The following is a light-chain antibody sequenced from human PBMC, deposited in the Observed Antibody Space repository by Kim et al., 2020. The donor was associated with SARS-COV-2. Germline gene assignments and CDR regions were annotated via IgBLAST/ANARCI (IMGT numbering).Light chain of an antibody. J-gene: IGKJ2*01. CDR3: QQRSDWPRT. V-gene: IGKV3-11*01. Sequence: SWSPGERATLSSRASKNINIYKAWYQQKPGQAPRLLIYDASSRATGIPTRFSGSGSGTDFTLTISSLEPEDFAVYYCQQRSDWPRTFGQGTKLEI. CDR2: DAS. CDR1: KNINIY.